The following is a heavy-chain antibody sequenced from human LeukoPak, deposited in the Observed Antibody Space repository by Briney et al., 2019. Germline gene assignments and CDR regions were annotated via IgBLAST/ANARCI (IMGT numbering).Heavy chain of an antibody. V-gene: IGHV3-7*01. CDR1: GFTFSSYW. J-gene: IGHJ5*02. CDR3: ARLVDNYDFWSGYFYNWFDP. CDR2: IKQDGSEK. D-gene: IGHD3-3*01. Sequence: GGSLRLSRAASGFTFSSYWMSWVRQAPGKGLEWVANIKQDGSEKYYVDSVKGRFTISRDNAKNSLYLQMNSLRAEDTAVYYCARLVDNYDFWSGYFYNWFDPWGQGTLVTVSS.